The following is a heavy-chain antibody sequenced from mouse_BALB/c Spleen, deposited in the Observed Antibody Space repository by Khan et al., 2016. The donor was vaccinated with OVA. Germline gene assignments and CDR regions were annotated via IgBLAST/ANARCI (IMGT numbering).Heavy chain of an antibody. CDR3: AIYHGYFDV. V-gene: IGHV1-26*01. Sequence: EVQLQQSGPDLVKPGASMKISCKASGYSFTGYYIHWVKQSHGKSLEWIGRVNPNNGGTSYNQKFKGKAILTVDKSSNTAYMELSSLTSEDSAVYSCAIYHGYFDVWGAGTTVTVSS. D-gene: IGHD1-1*01. CDR2: VNPNNGGT. CDR1: GYSFTGYY. J-gene: IGHJ1*01.